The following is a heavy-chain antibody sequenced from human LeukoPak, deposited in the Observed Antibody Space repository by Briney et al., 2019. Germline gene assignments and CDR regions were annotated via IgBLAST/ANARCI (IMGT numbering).Heavy chain of an antibody. Sequence: SETLSLTCAVYGGSFSDYYWSWIRQPPGKGLEWIGEINHSGSPSYNPSLKSRVTISVDKSKNQFSLKLSSVTAADTAVYYCARGRENWDNWFDPWGQGTLVTVSS. CDR1: GGSFSDYY. CDR2: INHSGSP. J-gene: IGHJ5*02. V-gene: IGHV4-34*01. CDR3: ARGRENWDNWFDP. D-gene: IGHD3-16*01.